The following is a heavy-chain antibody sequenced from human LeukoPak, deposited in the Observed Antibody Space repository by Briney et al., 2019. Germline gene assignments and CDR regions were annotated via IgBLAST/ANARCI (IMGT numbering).Heavy chain of an antibody. CDR1: GFTLNNYW. CDR3: VREEYTARRGARLDY. J-gene: IGHJ4*02. D-gene: IGHD1-1*01. CDR2: INSDGSST. Sequence: GGSLRLSCAASGFTLNNYWMHWVRQAPGKGLVWVSRINSDGSSTGYADSVKGRFTISRDSAKNTLYLQMKSLKFEDTAIYYCVREEYTARRGARLDYWGQGTLVTVSS. V-gene: IGHV3-74*01.